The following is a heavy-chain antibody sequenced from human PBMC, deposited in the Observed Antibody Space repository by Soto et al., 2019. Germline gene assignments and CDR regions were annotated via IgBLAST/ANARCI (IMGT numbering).Heavy chain of an antibody. Sequence: PSETLSHPCTVSDGSISSGGYYWSWIRQHPGKGLEWIGYIYYSGSTYYNPSLKSRVTISVDTSKDQFSLKLSSVTAADTAVYYCARASGLRPGWIDPWGQGTLVT. V-gene: IGHV4-31*03. J-gene: IGHJ5*02. CDR1: DGSISSGGYY. D-gene: IGHD3-10*01. CDR3: ARASGLRPGWIDP. CDR2: IYYSGST.